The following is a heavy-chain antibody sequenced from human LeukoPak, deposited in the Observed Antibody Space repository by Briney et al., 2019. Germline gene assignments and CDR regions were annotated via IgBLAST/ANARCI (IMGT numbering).Heavy chain of an antibody. V-gene: IGHV1-45*02. CDR2: ITPFNGNT. D-gene: IGHD5-24*01. J-gene: IGHJ5*02. CDR1: GYTFTYRY. Sequence: SVKVSCKASGYTFTYRYLHWVRQAPGQALEWMGWITPFNGNTNYPQKYQDRVTITRDTSMSTAYMQLRNLTSEDTAIYYSAVEMATIGTGGWFDPWGQGTLVTVSS. CDR3: AVEMATIGTGGWFDP.